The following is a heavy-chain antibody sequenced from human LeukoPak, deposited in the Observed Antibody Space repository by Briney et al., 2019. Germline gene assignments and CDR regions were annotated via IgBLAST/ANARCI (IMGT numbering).Heavy chain of an antibody. Sequence: GGSLRLSCAASGFTFSDYYMSWIRQAPGKGLEWVSYISTSGTTIYYADSVKGRFTISRDNAKNSLFLQMNSLRAEDTAVYYCARGGEMAVAGSDAFDIWGQGTMVTVSS. CDR3: ARGGEMAVAGSDAFDI. CDR1: GFTFSDYY. CDR2: ISTSGTTI. V-gene: IGHV3-11*01. J-gene: IGHJ3*02. D-gene: IGHD6-19*01.